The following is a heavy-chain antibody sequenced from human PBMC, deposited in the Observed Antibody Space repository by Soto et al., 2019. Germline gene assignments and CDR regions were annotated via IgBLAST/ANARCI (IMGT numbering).Heavy chain of an antibody. D-gene: IGHD3-10*01. J-gene: IGHJ5*02. CDR2: INHSGST. V-gene: IGHV4-34*01. Sequence: SETLSLTCAVYGGSFSGYYWSWIRQPPGKGLEWIGEINHSGSTNYNPSLKSRVTISVDTSKNQFSLKLSSVTAADTAVYYCARNGSGNRRGWFDPWGQGTLVT. CDR1: GGSFSGYY. CDR3: ARNGSGNRRGWFDP.